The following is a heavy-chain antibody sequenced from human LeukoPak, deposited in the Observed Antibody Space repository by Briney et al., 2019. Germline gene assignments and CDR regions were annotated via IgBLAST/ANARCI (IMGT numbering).Heavy chain of an antibody. J-gene: IGHJ5*02. CDR2: ISSSSSYI. CDR1: EFTFSTYS. D-gene: IGHD3-10*01. Sequence: GGSLRLSCAAPEFTFSTYSMNWVRQAPGKGLEWVSSISSSSSYIYYADSVKGRFTISRDNAKNTVYLQMNSLRAEDTAIYYCARAVTYFYGSVTYDWFDPWGQGTLVTVSS. CDR3: ARAVTYFYGSVTYDWFDP. V-gene: IGHV3-21*01.